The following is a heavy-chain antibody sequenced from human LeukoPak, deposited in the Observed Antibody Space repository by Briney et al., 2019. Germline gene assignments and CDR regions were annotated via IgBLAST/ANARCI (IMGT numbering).Heavy chain of an antibody. CDR3: ARTRAAANYYYGMDV. J-gene: IGHJ6*02. Sequence: GGSLRLSCAASGFTFSSYAMHWVRQAPGKGLEYVSAISSNGGSTYYANSVKGRFTISRDNSKNTLYLQMGSLRAEDMAVYYCARTRAAANYYYGMDVWGQGTTVTVSS. V-gene: IGHV3-64*01. D-gene: IGHD2-15*01. CDR1: GFTFSSYA. CDR2: ISSNGGST.